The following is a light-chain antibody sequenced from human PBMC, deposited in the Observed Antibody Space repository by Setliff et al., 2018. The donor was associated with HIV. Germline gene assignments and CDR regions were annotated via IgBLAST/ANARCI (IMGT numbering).Light chain of an antibody. CDR1: SSDIGGYNY. CDR2: QLI. CDR3: SASRPSRTLVV. V-gene: IGLV2-14*01. Sequence: QSALTQPASVFGSPGQSITISCTGTSSDIGGYNYVSWYQQLPDKDPKLIIFQLINRPSGVSNRFSGSKSGNTASLTISGLQPEDEAYYYFSASRPSRTLVVFGTGTKVTVL. J-gene: IGLJ1*01.